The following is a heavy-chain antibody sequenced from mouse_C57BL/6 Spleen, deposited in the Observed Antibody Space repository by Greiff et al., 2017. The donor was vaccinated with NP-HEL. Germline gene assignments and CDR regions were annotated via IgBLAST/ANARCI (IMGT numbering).Heavy chain of an antibody. D-gene: IGHD2-5*01. Sequence: EVQLVESGGGLVKPGGSLKLSCAASGFTFSSYAMSWVRQTPEKRLEWVATISDGGSYTYYPDNVKGRFTISRDNAKNNLYLQMSHLKSEDTAMYYCAREAYYSNYGFDYWGQGTTLTVSS. CDR3: AREAYYSNYGFDY. J-gene: IGHJ2*01. CDR1: GFTFSSYA. CDR2: ISDGGSYT. V-gene: IGHV5-4*01.